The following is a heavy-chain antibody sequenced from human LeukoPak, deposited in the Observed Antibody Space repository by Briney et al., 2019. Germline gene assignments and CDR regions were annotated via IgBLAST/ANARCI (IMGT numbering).Heavy chain of an antibody. CDR1: GYTFTSYY. V-gene: IGHV1-46*01. CDR3: AISYYYYGMDV. Sequence: ASVKVSCKASGYTFTSYYMHWVRQAPGQGLEWMGIINPSGGSTSYAQKFQGRATMTRDTSTSTVYMELSSLRSEDTAVYYCAISYYYYGMDVWGQGTTVTVSS. D-gene: IGHD2/OR15-2a*01. CDR2: INPSGGST. J-gene: IGHJ6*02.